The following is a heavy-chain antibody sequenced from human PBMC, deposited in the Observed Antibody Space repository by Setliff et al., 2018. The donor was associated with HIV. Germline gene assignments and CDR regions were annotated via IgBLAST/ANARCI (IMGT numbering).Heavy chain of an antibody. CDR3: ARVPVSNYYYYMDV. Sequence: ASVKVSCKASGDTFINYHITWVRQAPGQGLEWVGSISASSVNTNYTQGRVTMTTVISTSTAYMELRSLRSADSAVYYCARVPVSNYYYYMDVWGKGTTVTVSS. V-gene: IGHV1-18*01. J-gene: IGHJ6*03. CDR2: ISASSVNT. CDR1: GDTFINYH.